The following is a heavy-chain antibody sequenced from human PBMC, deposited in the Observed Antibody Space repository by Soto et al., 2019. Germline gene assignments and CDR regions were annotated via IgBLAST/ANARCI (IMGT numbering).Heavy chain of an antibody. CDR2: MNPNSGNP. J-gene: IGHJ6*02. V-gene: IGHV1-8*01. CDR1: GYTFTSYD. CDR3: AREVARGMHV. Sequence: QVQLVQSGAEVKKPGASVKVSCKASGYTFTSYDINWVRQATGQGLDWMGWMNPNSGNPVYAQKFQGRVTMNGISTISIAHREPISLRSEYMALYYCAREVARGMHVSCQGPTITVYS. D-gene: IGHD3-10*01.